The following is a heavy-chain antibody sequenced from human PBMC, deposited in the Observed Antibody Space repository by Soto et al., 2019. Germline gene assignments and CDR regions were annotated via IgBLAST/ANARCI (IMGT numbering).Heavy chain of an antibody. J-gene: IGHJ6*02. V-gene: IGHV3-33*08. CDR3: ARDPRTARPSAMDV. CDR2: IWYDGSNA. CDR1: GFIFSNFG. D-gene: IGHD6-6*01. Sequence: GGSLRLSCATSGFIFSNFGMHWVRQAPGKGLEWVAVIWYDGSNAVSADSVKGRFTISRDNSKNTRYLQMSGLTSEDTAVYYCARDPRTARPSAMDVWGQGTTVTVSS.